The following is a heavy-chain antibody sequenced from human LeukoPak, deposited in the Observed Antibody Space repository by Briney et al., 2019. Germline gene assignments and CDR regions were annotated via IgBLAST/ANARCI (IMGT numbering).Heavy chain of an antibody. CDR3: AKAMITMVRVLDS. CDR2: ISGGGGTT. V-gene: IGHV3-23*01. CDR1: GFTFNSHA. D-gene: IGHD3-10*01. J-gene: IGHJ4*02. Sequence: GGSLRLSCAASGFTFNSHAMNWVRQAPGKGLEWVSAISGGGGTTYYADSVEGRFTISRDNSKNTLYLQMHSLRAEDTAIYYCAKAMITMVRVLDSWGQGTLVTVSS.